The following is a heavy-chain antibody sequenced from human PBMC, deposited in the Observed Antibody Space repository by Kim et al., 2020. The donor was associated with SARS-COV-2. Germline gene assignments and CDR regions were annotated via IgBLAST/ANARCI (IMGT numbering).Heavy chain of an antibody. CDR3: ARGSNYDFWSGYYRYYFDY. Sequence: GRFTISRENAKNSLYLQMNSLRAEDTAVYYCARGSNYDFWSGYYRYYFDYWGQGTLVTVSS. J-gene: IGHJ4*02. V-gene: IGHV3-11*06. D-gene: IGHD3-3*01.